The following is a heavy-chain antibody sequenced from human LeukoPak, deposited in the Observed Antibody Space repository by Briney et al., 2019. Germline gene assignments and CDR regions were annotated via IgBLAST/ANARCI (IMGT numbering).Heavy chain of an antibody. D-gene: IGHD3-3*01. V-gene: IGHV4-4*02. CDR3: ARDAKSDYDFWSGYYSSTYYYYGMDV. Sequence: SETLSLTCAVSGGSISSSNWWSWVRQPPGKGLEWIGEVYHSGSTNYNPSLKSRVTISVDKSKNQFSLKLSSVTAADTAVYYCARDAKSDYDFWSGYYSSTYYYYGMDVWGQGTTVTVSS. CDR1: GGSISSSNW. CDR2: VYHSGST. J-gene: IGHJ6*02.